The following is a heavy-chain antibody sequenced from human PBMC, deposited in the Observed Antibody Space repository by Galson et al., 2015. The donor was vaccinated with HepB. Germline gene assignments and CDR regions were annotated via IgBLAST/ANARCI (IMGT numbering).Heavy chain of an antibody. CDR1: GFTFSGSA. Sequence: LRLSCAASGFTFSGSAMHWVRQASGKGLEWVGRIRSKANSYATAYAASVKGRFTISRDDSKNTAYLQMNSLKTEDTAVYYCTRQLVRITIFGVVISLGGMDVWGQGTTVTVSS. CDR3: TRQLVRITIFGVVISLGGMDV. CDR2: IRSKANSYAT. V-gene: IGHV3-73*01. D-gene: IGHD3-3*01. J-gene: IGHJ6*02.